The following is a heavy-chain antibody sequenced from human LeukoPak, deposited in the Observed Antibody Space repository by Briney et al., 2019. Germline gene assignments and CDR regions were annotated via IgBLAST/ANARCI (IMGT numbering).Heavy chain of an antibody. CDR2: ISGSGGST. V-gene: IGHV3-23*01. D-gene: IGHD3-16*02. CDR1: GFTFSSYA. CDR3: AKGTLTFGGVIVQPFDY. J-gene: IGHJ4*02. Sequence: PGGPLRLSCAASGFTFSSYAMSWVRQAPGKGLEWVSAISGSGGSTYYADSVKGRFTISRDNSKNTLYLQMNSLRAEDTAVYYCAKGTLTFGGVIVQPFDYWGQGTLVTVSS.